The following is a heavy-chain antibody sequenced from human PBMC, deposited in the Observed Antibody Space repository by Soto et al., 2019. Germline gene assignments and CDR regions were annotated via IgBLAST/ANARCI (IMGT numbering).Heavy chain of an antibody. J-gene: IGHJ4*02. Sequence: QVQLVQSGAEVKKPGSSVKVSCKASGGTFSSYAISWVRQAPGQGLEWMGGIIPIFGTANYAQKFQGRVTITADESTSTAYTELSSLRSEDTAVYYCASESVNGDYVYFDYWGQGTLVTVSS. CDR2: IIPIFGTA. CDR1: GGTFSSYA. D-gene: IGHD4-17*01. CDR3: ASESVNGDYVYFDY. V-gene: IGHV1-69*12.